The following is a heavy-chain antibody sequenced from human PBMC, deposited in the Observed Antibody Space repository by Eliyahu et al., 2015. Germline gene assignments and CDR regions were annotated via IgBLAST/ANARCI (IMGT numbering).Heavy chain of an antibody. CDR3: ARDHRWLQFAFDY. CDR2: INPNSGGT. D-gene: IGHD5-24*01. CDR1: GSTFTGYX. J-gene: IGHJ4*02. V-gene: IGHV1-2*02. Sequence: QVQLVQSGAEVKKPGASVKVSCKAXGSTFTGYXXHWVRQXPGQGLEWMGWINPNSGGTNXAQKFXGRVTMTRDTSISTAYMELSRLRSDDTAVYYCARDHRWLQFAFDYWGQGTLVTVSS.